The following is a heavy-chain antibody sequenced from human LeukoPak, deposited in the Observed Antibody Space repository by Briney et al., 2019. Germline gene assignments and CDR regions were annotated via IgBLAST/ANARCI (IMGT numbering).Heavy chain of an antibody. CDR2: INHSGST. D-gene: IGHD3-9*01. Sequence: SETLSLTCAVYGGSFSGYYWSWIRQPPGKGLEWIGEINHSGSTNYNPSLKSRVTISVDTSKNQFSLKLSSVTAADTAVYYCARHPRRYDILTGPGFGRWFDPWGQGTLVTVSS. J-gene: IGHJ5*02. V-gene: IGHV4-34*01. CDR1: GGSFSGYY. CDR3: ARHPRRYDILTGPGFGRWFDP.